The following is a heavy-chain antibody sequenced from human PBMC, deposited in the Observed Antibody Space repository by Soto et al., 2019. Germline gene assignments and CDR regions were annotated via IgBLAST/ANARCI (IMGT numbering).Heavy chain of an antibody. D-gene: IGHD6-13*01. CDR2: IYYSGST. V-gene: IGHV4-31*03. CDR3: ATFSSWPQNWFDP. CDR1: GGSISSGGYY. J-gene: IGHJ5*02. Sequence: SETLSLNCTVSGGSISSGGYYWSWIRQHPGKGLEWIGYIYYSGSTNYNPSLKSRVTISVDTSKNQFSLKLSSVTAADTAVYYCATFSSWPQNWFDPWGQGTLVTVSS.